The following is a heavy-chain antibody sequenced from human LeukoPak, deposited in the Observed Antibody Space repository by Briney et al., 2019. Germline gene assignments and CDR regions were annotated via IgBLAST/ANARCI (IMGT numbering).Heavy chain of an antibody. D-gene: IGHD4-23*01. Sequence: ASVKVSCKASGYTFTSYGISWVRQAPGQGLEWMGWISAYNGNTNYAQKLQGRVTMTTDTSTSTAYMELRSLRSDDTAVYYCARRTVAKGGPWYYFDYWGQGTLVTVSS. J-gene: IGHJ4*02. V-gene: IGHV1-18*01. CDR3: ARRTVAKGGPWYYFDY. CDR2: ISAYNGNT. CDR1: GYTFTSYG.